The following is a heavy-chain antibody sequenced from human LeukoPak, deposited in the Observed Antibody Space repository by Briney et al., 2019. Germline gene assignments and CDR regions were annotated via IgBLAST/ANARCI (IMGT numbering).Heavy chain of an antibody. V-gene: IGHV1-3*01. J-gene: IGHJ5*02. CDR2: INAGNGNT. Sequence: AASVKVSCKASGYTFTSYAMHWVRQAPGQRLEWMGWINAGNGNTKYSQKFQGRVTITRDTSASTAYMELSSLRSEDTAVYYCARETRGFRNWFDPWGQGTLVTVSS. CDR3: ARETRGFRNWFDP. CDR1: GYTFTSYA.